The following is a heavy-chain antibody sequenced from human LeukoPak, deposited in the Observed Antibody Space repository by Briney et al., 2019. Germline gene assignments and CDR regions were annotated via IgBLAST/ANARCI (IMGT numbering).Heavy chain of an antibody. CDR2: INHSGST. Sequence: PSETLSLTCAVYGGSLSGYYWSWIRQPPGKGLEWIGEINHSGSTNYNPSLKSRVTISVDTSKNQFSLKLSSVTAADTAVYYCARGVAVAGTYFDYWGQGTLVTVSS. V-gene: IGHV4-34*01. CDR1: GGSLSGYY. CDR3: ARGVAVAGTYFDY. D-gene: IGHD6-19*01. J-gene: IGHJ4*02.